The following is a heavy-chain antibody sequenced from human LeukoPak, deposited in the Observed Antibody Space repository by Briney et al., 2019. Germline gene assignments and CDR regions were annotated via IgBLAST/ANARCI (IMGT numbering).Heavy chain of an antibody. J-gene: IGHJ4*02. CDR1: GFTFDDYA. CDR2: ISSNSGSI. CDR3: AKGDCSSTSCTRGFDY. D-gene: IGHD2-2*01. V-gene: IGHV3-9*01. Sequence: GRSLRLSCAASGFTFDDYAMHWVRQAPGKGLEWFSGISSNSGSIGYADSVKGRFTISRDNAKTSLYLQMNSLRAEDTALYYCAKGDCSSTSCTRGFDYWGQGTLVTVSS.